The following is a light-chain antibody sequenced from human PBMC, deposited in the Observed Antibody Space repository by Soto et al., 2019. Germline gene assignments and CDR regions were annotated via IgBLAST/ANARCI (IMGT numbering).Light chain of an antibody. V-gene: IGLV2-11*01. CDR1: SSDVGAYND. Sequence: QSVLTQPSSVSGSPGQSVTISCTGTSSDVGAYNDVSWYQQHPGKAPKLMIYDVSKRLTGVPDRFSGAKAVNTSSPTISGLQAEDEADYYCCSYAGSIYVFGTGTK. J-gene: IGLJ1*01. CDR2: DVS. CDR3: CSYAGSIYV.